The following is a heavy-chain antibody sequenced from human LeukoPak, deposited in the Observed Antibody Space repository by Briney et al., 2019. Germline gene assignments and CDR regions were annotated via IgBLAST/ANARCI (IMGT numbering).Heavy chain of an antibody. Sequence: SQTLSLTCTVSGGSISSGSYYWSWIRQPAGKGLEWIGRIYTSGSTNYNPSLKSRVTISVDTSKNQFSLKLSSVTAADTAVYYCARVSGSYYAEIDYWGRGTLVTVSS. J-gene: IGHJ4*02. V-gene: IGHV4-61*02. D-gene: IGHD1-26*01. CDR2: IYTSGST. CDR3: ARVSGSYYAEIDY. CDR1: GGSISSGSYY.